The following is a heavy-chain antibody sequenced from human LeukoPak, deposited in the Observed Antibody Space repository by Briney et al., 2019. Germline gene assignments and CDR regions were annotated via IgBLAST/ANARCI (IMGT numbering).Heavy chain of an antibody. J-gene: IGHJ5*02. CDR2: ISDNGRST. Sequence: PGGSLRLSCAVSGFTFSSYAMAWVRQAPGEGLDWVSSISDNGRSTFYPDSVKGRFTISRDNSKNTLYLQMNSLRAEDTAVYYCAKDPRSITIFGVVTENWFDPWGQGTLVTVSS. V-gene: IGHV3-23*01. D-gene: IGHD3-3*01. CDR3: AKDPRSITIFGVVTENWFDP. CDR1: GFTFSSYA.